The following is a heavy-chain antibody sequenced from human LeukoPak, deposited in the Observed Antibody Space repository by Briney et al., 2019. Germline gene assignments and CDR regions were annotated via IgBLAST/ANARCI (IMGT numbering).Heavy chain of an antibody. CDR1: GYTFTSYY. V-gene: IGHV1-2*04. CDR3: ARGLINGHDFDY. CDR2: IHPNSGGT. J-gene: IGHJ4*02. D-gene: IGHD1-20*01. Sequence: GASVKVSCKASGYTFTSYYMHWVRQAPGQGLEWMGWIHPNSGGTNYAQKFQGWVTMTRDTSISTAYVDLSRLTSDDTAIYYCARGLINGHDFDYWGQGTLVTVSS.